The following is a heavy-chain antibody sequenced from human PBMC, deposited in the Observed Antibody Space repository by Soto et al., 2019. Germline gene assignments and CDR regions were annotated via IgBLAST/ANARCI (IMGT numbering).Heavy chain of an antibody. CDR2: IKHDGSEK. CDR1: GFTFSAYW. Sequence: EVQLVESGGGLVQPWGSLRLSCAASGFTFSAYWMSWVRQTPGKGLEWVANIKHDGSEKYYVDSVKGRFTISRDNAKNSLFLEMNSLRAEDTAVFYCAIITRGFSMDVWAQGTTVTVSS. V-gene: IGHV3-7*01. CDR3: AIITRGFSMDV. J-gene: IGHJ6*02. D-gene: IGHD1-20*01.